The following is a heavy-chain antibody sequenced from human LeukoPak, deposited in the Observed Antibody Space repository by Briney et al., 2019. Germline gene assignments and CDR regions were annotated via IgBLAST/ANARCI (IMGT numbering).Heavy chain of an antibody. Sequence: SETLSLTCTVSGGSISSYYWSWIRQPPGKGLEWIGYIYYSGSTKYNPSLKSRVTISEDTSKNQVSLKLSSVTAADTAVYYCARGRGGNSGDNWGQGTLVTVSS. V-gene: IGHV4-59*01. D-gene: IGHD4-23*01. CDR2: IYYSGST. CDR1: GGSISSYY. J-gene: IGHJ4*02. CDR3: ARGRGGNSGDN.